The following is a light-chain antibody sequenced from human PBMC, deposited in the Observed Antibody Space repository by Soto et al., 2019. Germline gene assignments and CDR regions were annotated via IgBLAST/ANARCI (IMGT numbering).Light chain of an antibody. V-gene: IGKV3-11*01. CDR1: QSVASN. Sequence: EIVLTQSPTTLSLSPGERPPLSSRAGQSVASNFAWYQQKPGQAPRLLIYDASTRAAGIPARFSGSGSGTDFTLTISSLEPEDFAVYYCQQRSDWPLTFGGGTKVEIK. CDR2: DAS. J-gene: IGKJ4*01. CDR3: QQRSDWPLT.